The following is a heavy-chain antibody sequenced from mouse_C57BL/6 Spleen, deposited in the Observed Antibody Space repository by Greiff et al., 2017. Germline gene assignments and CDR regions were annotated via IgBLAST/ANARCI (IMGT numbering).Heavy chain of an antibody. D-gene: IGHD2-4*01. CDR3: ARAGIYYDYDDAMDY. V-gene: IGHV5-16*01. CDR1: GFTFSDYY. J-gene: IGHJ4*01. Sequence: DVHLVESEGGLVQPGSSMKLSCTASGFTFSDYYMAWVRQVPEKGLEWVANINYDGSSTYYLDSLKSRFIISRDNAKNILYLQMSSLKSEDTATYYCARAGIYYDYDDAMDYWGQGTSVTVSS. CDR2: INYDGSST.